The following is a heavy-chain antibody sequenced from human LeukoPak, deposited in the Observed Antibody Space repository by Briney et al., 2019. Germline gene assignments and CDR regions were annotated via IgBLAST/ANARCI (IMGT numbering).Heavy chain of an antibody. V-gene: IGHV3-23*01. CDR1: GFTFSSCA. J-gene: IGHJ4*02. CDR2: ISGSGGST. CDR3: AKADEGYDFWSGYYFAYFDY. D-gene: IGHD3-3*01. Sequence: GGSLRLSCAASGFTFSSCAMSWVRQAPGKGLEWVSAISGSGGSTYYADSVKGRFTISRDNSKNTLYLQMNSLRAEDTAVYYCAKADEGYDFWSGYYFAYFDYWGQGTLVTVSS.